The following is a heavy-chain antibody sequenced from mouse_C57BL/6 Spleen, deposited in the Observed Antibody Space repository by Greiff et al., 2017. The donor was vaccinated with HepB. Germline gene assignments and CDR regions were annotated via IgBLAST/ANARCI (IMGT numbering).Heavy chain of an antibody. V-gene: IGHV14-2*01. Sequence: EVQLQQSGAELVKPGASVKLSCTASGFNITDYYMHWVKQRTEQGLEWIGRIDPEDGDTKYAPKFQGKATITADTSSNTAYLQLRSLTSEDTAVYYCARIHDSNYGYAMDYWGQGTSVTVSS. CDR1: GFNITDYY. CDR3: ARIHDSNYGYAMDY. D-gene: IGHD2-5*01. J-gene: IGHJ4*01. CDR2: IDPEDGDT.